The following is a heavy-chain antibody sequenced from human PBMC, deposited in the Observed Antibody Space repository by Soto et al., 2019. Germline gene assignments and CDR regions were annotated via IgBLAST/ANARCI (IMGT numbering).Heavy chain of an antibody. V-gene: IGHV5-10-1*01. CDR1: GDSFTSYW. D-gene: IGHD2-15*01. Sequence: RSSGNGSGDSFTSYWSSWVRQMPGKGLEWMGRIDPSDSYTNYSPSFQGHVTISADKSISTAYLQWSSLKASDTAMYYCASLDCSGGSCYSYLMDVWGQGTTVTVYS. CDR2: IDPSDSYT. J-gene: IGHJ6*02. CDR3: ASLDCSGGSCYSYLMDV.